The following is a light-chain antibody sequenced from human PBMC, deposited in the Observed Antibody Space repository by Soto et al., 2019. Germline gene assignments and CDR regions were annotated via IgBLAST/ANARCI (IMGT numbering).Light chain of an antibody. CDR1: QSINNY. CDR3: QQIYNAPRT. V-gene: IGKV1-39*01. CDR2: DSS. Sequence: DIQMTQSPSSLSASVGDRVTIICRASQSINNYLSWYQQKPGKAPKLLIYDSSTLRNGLPSRFSDSGSGTDFTVTISSLQTEDFATYYYQQIYNAPRTFGQGTKLEIE. J-gene: IGKJ2*01.